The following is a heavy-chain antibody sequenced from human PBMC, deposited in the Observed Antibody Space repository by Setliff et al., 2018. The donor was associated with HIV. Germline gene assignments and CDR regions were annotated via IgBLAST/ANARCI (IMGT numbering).Heavy chain of an antibody. CDR2: IYTSGST. CDR1: GGSISSGSYY. J-gene: IGHJ6*03. V-gene: IGHV4-61*09. CDR3: ARRQSYYYLCMDV. D-gene: IGHD3-10*01. Sequence: SETLSLTCTVSGGSISSGSYYWTWIRQPAGKGLEWIGQIYTSGSTNYNPSLKSRVIISVDTSKNQFSLKLSSVTAADTAVYSCARRQSYYYLCMDVWGNGTTVTAP.